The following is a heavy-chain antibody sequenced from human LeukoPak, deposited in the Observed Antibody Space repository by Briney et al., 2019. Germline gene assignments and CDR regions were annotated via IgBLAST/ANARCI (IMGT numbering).Heavy chain of an antibody. D-gene: IGHD2-2*01. CDR2: INPNSGGT. Sequence: ASVKVSCKASGYTFTGYYMHWVRQAPGQGLEWMGWINPNSGGTNYAQKFQGRVTMTRDTSISTAYMELSRLRSDDTAVYYCARVKRYCSSTSCYSFDYWGQGTLVTVSS. CDR1: GYTFTGYY. J-gene: IGHJ4*02. V-gene: IGHV1-2*02. CDR3: ARVKRYCSSTSCYSFDY.